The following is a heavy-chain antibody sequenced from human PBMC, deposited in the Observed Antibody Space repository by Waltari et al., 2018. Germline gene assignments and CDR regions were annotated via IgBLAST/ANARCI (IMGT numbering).Heavy chain of an antibody. D-gene: IGHD2-2*01. J-gene: IGHJ3*02. CDR3: ARRTGDIVVVRTFDI. CDR2: IYHSGST. Sequence: QVQLQESGPGLVKPSETLSLTCAVSGYSISSGYYWGWIRQPPGKGLEWIGSIYHSGSTSYNPSLKSRVTISVDTSKNQFSLKLSSVTAADTAVYYCARRTGDIVVVRTFDIWGQGTMVTVSS. CDR1: GYSISSGYY. V-gene: IGHV4-38-2*01.